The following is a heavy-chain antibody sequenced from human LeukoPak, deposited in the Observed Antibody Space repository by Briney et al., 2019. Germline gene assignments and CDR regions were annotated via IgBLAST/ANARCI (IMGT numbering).Heavy chain of an antibody. CDR2: MNPNSGNT. J-gene: IGHJ6*02. CDR1: GYTFTSYD. V-gene: IGHV1-8*01. Sequence: ASVKVSCKASGYTFTSYDINWVRQATGQGLEWMGWMNPNSGNTGYAQKFQGRVTMTRNTSISTAYMELNSLRSEDTAVYYCARAVAGSSCYGMDAWGQGTTVTVSS. CDR3: ARAVAGSSCYGMDA. D-gene: IGHD6-19*01.